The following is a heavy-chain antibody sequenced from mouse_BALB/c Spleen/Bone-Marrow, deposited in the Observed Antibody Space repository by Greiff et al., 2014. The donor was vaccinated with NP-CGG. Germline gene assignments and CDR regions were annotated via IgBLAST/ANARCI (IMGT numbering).Heavy chain of an antibody. CDR3: TRGGNWEDFDY. Sequence: DVKLVESGGGLVQPGGSRKLSCPASGFTFSSFGMHWVRQAPEKGLEWVAYISSGSSPIFYADTVKGRFTISRDNPKNTLFLQMTSLRSEDTAMYYCTRGGNWEDFDYWGQGTTLTVSS. V-gene: IGHV5-17*02. D-gene: IGHD4-1*01. J-gene: IGHJ2*01. CDR2: ISSGSSPI. CDR1: GFTFSSFG.